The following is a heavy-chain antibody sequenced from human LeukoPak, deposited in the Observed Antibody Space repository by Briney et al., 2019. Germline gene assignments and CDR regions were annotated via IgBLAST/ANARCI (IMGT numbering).Heavy chain of an antibody. CDR3: ANPPRDNYDFWSGYHYDY. V-gene: IGHV3-30*02. Sequence: GRSLRLSCAASGFTFSSYGMHWVRQAPGKGLEWVAFIRYDGSNKYYADSVKGRFTISRDNSKNTLYLQMNSLRAEDTAVYYCANPPRDNYDFWSGYHYDYWGQGTLVTVSS. CDR2: IRYDGSNK. D-gene: IGHD3-3*01. CDR1: GFTFSSYG. J-gene: IGHJ4*02.